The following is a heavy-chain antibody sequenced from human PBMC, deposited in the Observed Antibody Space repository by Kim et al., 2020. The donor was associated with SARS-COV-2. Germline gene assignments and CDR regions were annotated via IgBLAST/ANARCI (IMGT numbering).Heavy chain of an antibody. D-gene: IGHD2-21*01. CDR1: GFTFNIYR. CDR3: ARDRGIVSHDWYFDL. V-gene: IGHV3-74*01. J-gene: IGHJ2*01. CDR2: INDVEGGT. Sequence: GGSLRLSCAASGFTFNIYRMHWVRQAPGKGLVWLSRINDVEGGTGYADSVKGRFTISRDNGKNTVYLQMNSLTSEDTGVYYCARDRGIVSHDWYFDLWGRGTLVTVSS.